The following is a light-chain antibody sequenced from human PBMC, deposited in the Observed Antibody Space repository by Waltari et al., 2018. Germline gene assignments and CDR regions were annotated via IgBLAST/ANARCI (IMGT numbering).Light chain of an antibody. CDR1: QGIGTS. CDR2: RAS. J-gene: IGKJ4*01. Sequence: DIPMTTSISSLFASVGDRVTITCRASQGIGTSLAWYQQKPEKPPESLIYRASSLQSWVPSRFSGSGSGTDFTLTISSLQPEDFATYYCQQYNSYPPTFGGGTKVEIK. CDR3: QQYNSYPPT. V-gene: IGKV1D-16*01.